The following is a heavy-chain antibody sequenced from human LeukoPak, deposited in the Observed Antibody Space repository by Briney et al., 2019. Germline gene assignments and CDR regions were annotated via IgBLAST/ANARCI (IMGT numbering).Heavy chain of an antibody. J-gene: IGHJ3*02. D-gene: IGHD3-10*01. CDR1: GFTFSSYA. V-gene: IGHV3-23*01. CDR2: ISGSGGST. CDR3: AKDLARITMVRGDAFDI. Sequence: GGSLRLSCAASGFTFSSYAMSWVRQAPGKGLEWVSAISGSGGSTYYADSVKGRFTISRDNSKNTLYLQMNSLRAEDTAVYYCAKDLARITMVRGDAFDIWGQGTMVTVSS.